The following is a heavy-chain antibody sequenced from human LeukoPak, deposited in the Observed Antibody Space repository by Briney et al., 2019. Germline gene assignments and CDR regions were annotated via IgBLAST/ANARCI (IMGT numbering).Heavy chain of an antibody. Sequence: SETLSLTCTVSGGSVSSCYWSWIRQPPGKGQEWIGYIYNSENTNYNSSLKSRVTMSVDTSKNQFFLKLSSVTAADTAVYYCARFHSGPSGWYVLWYFDLWGRGTLVTVSS. D-gene: IGHD6-19*01. V-gene: IGHV4-4*09. J-gene: IGHJ2*01. CDR2: IYNSENT. CDR1: GGSVSSCY. CDR3: ARFHSGPSGWYVLWYFDL.